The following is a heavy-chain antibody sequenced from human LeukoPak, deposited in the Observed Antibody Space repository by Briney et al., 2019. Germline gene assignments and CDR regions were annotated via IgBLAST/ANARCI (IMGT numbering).Heavy chain of an antibody. Sequence: PGGSLRLSCAASGFTFSSYSMNWVRQAPGKGLEWVSSISSSSSYIYYADLVKGRFTISRDNAKNSLYLQMNSLRAEDTAVYYCAMVYRGWDDAFDIWGQGTMVTVSS. V-gene: IGHV3-21*01. CDR3: AMVYRGWDDAFDI. D-gene: IGHD6-19*01. CDR1: GFTFSSYS. CDR2: ISSSSSYI. J-gene: IGHJ3*02.